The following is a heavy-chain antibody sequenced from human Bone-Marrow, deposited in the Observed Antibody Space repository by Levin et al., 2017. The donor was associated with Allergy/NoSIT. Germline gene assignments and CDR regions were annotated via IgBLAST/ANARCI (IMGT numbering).Heavy chain of an antibody. CDR2: ISSSSCYT. CDR3: ARDPEEHTLLRYFDY. V-gene: IGHV3-11*05. J-gene: IGHJ4*02. D-gene: IGHD3-9*01. CDR1: GFTFSDYY. Sequence: GESLKISCAASGFTFSDYYMSWIRQAPGKGLECVSYISSSSCYTKYADSVKDRFTISRDNAKNSLYLQMNSLRAEDTAVYYCARDPEEHTLLRYFDYWGQGTLVTVSS.